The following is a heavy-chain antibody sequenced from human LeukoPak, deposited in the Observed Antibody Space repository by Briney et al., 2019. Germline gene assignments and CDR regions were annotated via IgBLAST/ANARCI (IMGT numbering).Heavy chain of an antibody. V-gene: IGHV4-34*01. CDR1: GGSFSGYY. CDR3: ARYHDILTGYRFDY. Sequence: PSETLSLTCAVYGGSFSGYYWSWIRQPPGKGLEWIGEINHSGSTNYNPSLKSRVTISVDTSKNQFSLKLSSVTAADTAVYYCARYHDILTGYRFDYWGQGTLVTVSS. J-gene: IGHJ4*02. D-gene: IGHD3-9*01. CDR2: INHSGST.